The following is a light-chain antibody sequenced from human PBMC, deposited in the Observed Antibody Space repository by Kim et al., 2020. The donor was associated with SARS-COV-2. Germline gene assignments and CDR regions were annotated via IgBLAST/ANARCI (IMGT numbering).Light chain of an antibody. CDR3: QQYDNWFPYT. CDR2: GAS. J-gene: IGKJ2*01. Sequence: VMTQSPATLSLSPGERATLSCRASQSVSTNLAWYHQRPGQAPRLLIYGASTRAIGIPARIRGSGSGTDFTLTISSLQSGDFGFYYCQQYDNWFPYTVDQGTKLE. CDR1: QSVSTN. V-gene: IGKV3-15*01.